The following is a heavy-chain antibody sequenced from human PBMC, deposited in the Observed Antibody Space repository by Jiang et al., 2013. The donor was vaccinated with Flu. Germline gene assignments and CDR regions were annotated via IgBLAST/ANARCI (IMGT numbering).Heavy chain of an antibody. D-gene: IGHD3-9*01. CDR3: ARVGYDILTGYFRAEYYFDY. V-gene: IGHV3-20*04. CDR2: INWNGGST. J-gene: IGHJ4*02. Sequence: VQLLESGGGVVRPGGSLRLSCAASGFTFDDYGMSWVRQAPGKGLEWVSGINWNGGSTGYADSVKGRFTISRDNAKNSLYLQMNSLRAEDTALYYCARVGYDILTGYFRAEYYFDYWARERWSPSPQ. CDR1: GFTFDDYG.